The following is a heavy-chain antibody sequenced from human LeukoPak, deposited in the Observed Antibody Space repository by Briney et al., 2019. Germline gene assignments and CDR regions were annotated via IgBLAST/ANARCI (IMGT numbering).Heavy chain of an antibody. CDR3: ARDEKYGSGNGCFDN. CDR1: GFTFSSYW. D-gene: IGHD6-19*01. CDR2: IGITGWNI. V-gene: IGHV3-48*01. Sequence: QAGGSLRLSCAASGFTFSSYWMSWVRQAPGKGLEWISNIGITGWNIHYADSVEGRVTISRDNAKNTLYLQMNNLRAEDTAVYYCARDEKYGSGNGCFDNWGQGTLVTVPS. J-gene: IGHJ4*02.